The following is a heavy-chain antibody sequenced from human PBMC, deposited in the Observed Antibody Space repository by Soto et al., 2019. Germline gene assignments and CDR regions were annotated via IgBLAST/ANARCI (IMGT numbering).Heavy chain of an antibody. Sequence: SETLSLTCTVSGGSVSSGSYYWSWIRQPPGKGLEWIGYIYYSGSTNYNPSLKSRVTISVDTSKNQFSLKLSSVTAADTAVYYCARKVRSDGGRSWYGSDPWGQGTLVTVSS. V-gene: IGHV4-61*01. CDR1: GGSVSSGSYY. D-gene: IGHD6-13*01. CDR3: ARKVRSDGGRSWYGSDP. J-gene: IGHJ5*02. CDR2: IYYSGST.